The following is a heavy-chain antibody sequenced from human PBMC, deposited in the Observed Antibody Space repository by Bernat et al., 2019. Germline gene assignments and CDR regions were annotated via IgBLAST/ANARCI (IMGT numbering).Heavy chain of an antibody. J-gene: IGHJ4*02. Sequence: VQLVESGGGLVQPGGSLRLSCAASGFTFSSYAMSWVRQAPGKGLEWVSAISGSGGSTYYADSVKGRFTISRDNSKNTLYLQMNSLRAEDTAVYYCAKDRGYCSGGSCYSGEAFDYWGQGTLVTVSS. V-gene: IGHV3-23*04. CDR3: AKDRGYCSGGSCYSGEAFDY. CDR1: GFTFSSYA. D-gene: IGHD2-15*01. CDR2: ISGSGGST.